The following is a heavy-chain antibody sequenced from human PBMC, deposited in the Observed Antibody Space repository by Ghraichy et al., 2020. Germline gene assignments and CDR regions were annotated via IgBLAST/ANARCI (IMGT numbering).Heavy chain of an antibody. Sequence: GGSLRLSCAASGFTFSSYAMSWVRQAPGKGLEWVSAISGSGGSTYYADSVKGRFTISRDNSKNTLYLQMNSLRAEDTAVYYCAKTYYYDSSGYYFNGGDAFDIWGQGTMVTVSS. D-gene: IGHD3-22*01. CDR1: GFTFSSYA. CDR2: ISGSGGST. CDR3: AKTYYYDSSGYYFNGGDAFDI. V-gene: IGHV3-23*01. J-gene: IGHJ3*02.